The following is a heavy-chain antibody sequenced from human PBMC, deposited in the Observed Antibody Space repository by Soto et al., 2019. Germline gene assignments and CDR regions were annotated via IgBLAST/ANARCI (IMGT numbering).Heavy chain of an antibody. CDR3: ARDFFDSSDYTTNWFDP. J-gene: IGHJ5*02. CDR2: IYHTGNA. V-gene: IGHV4-39*01. Sequence: LSLTCSVSGDSISNSRFYWAWIRQPPGEGLEWIGSIYHTGNAYYNPSLKSRVTIYVDTSKNQFSLKLTSVTAADAALYYCARDFFDSSDYTTNWFDPWGQGTLVTVSS. CDR1: GDSISNSRFY. D-gene: IGHD3-22*01.